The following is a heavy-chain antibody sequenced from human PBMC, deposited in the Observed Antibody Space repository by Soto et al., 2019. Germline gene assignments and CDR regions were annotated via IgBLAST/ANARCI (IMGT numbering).Heavy chain of an antibody. CDR3: ARHGSSGWGYNWFDP. J-gene: IGHJ5*02. CDR1: GGSISSSSYY. V-gene: IGHV4-39*01. CDR2: IYYSGST. Sequence: SETLSLTCPVSGGSISSSSYYWGWIRQPPGKGLEWIGSIYYSGSTYYNPSLKSRVTISVDTSKNQFSLKLSSVTAADTAVYYCARHGSSGWGYNWFDPWGQGTLVTVSS. D-gene: IGHD6-19*01.